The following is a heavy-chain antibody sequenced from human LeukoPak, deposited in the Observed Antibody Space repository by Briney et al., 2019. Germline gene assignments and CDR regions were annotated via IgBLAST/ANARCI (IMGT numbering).Heavy chain of an antibody. CDR1: GDSASSNSVT. V-gene: IGHV6-1*01. CDR2: TYYRSTWYN. Sequence: SQTLSLTCAISGDSASSNSVTWNWIRKSPSRGLKWLGRTYYRSTWYNDYAVSVRGRITVNPDTSKNQFSLHLNSVTPEDTAVYYCARRLTQYDCFDPWGQGILVTVSS. CDR3: ARRLTQYDCFDP. J-gene: IGHJ5*02. D-gene: IGHD2-2*01.